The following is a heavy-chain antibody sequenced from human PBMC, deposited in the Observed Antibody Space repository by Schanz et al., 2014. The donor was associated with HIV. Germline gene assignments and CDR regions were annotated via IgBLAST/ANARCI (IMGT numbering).Heavy chain of an antibody. Sequence: QVQLVESGGGVVQPGRSLRLSCAGSGFSFDTFGIHWVRQAPGKGLEWLAVISYDGRNKKFANSVKGRFTISRDNSKNTLYLQMNSLRAEDTAVYYCAKPEYDSRGNSQSHFDYWGQGTLVTVSS. D-gene: IGHD3-22*01. CDR3: AKPEYDSRGNSQSHFDY. CDR1: GFSFDTFG. J-gene: IGHJ4*02. CDR2: ISYDGRNK. V-gene: IGHV3-30*18.